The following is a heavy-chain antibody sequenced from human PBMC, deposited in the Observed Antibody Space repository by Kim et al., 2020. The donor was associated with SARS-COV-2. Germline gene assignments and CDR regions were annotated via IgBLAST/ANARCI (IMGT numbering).Heavy chain of an antibody. CDR2: ISAYNGNT. D-gene: IGHD1-26*01. J-gene: IGHJ6*02. CDR3: ARIGVGATNYYYYGMDV. V-gene: IGHV1-18*01. CDR1: GYTFTSYG. Sequence: ASVKVSCKASGYTFTSYGISWVRQAPGQGLEWMGWISAYNGNTNYAQKLQGRVTMTTDTSTSTAYMELRSLRSDDTAVYYCARIGVGATNYYYYGMDVWGQGTTVTVSS.